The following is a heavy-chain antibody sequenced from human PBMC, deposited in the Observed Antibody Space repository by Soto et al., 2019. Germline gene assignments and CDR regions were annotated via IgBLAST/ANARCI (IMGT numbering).Heavy chain of an antibody. Sequence: PSQTLSLTCAISGDSVSSNSAPWNYLRQSPSRGLEWLGRTYYRSKWYNQYVVHVKSRITINADTSKNQFSLQLNSVTPEDTAVYYCARERGVLSEAFDIWGQGTVVTVSS. V-gene: IGHV6-1*01. CDR3: ARERGVLSEAFDI. CDR1: GDSVSSNSAP. CDR2: TYYRSKWYN. J-gene: IGHJ3*02. D-gene: IGHD3-10*01.